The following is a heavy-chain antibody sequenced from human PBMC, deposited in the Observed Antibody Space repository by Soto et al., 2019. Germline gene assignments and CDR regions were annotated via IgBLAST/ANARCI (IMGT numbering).Heavy chain of an antibody. CDR3: ARRYSSAFDI. V-gene: IGHV4-59*08. D-gene: IGHD6-13*01. J-gene: IGHJ3*02. CDR1: GGSISSYY. CDR2: ICYSGST. Sequence: SETLSLTCTVSGGSISSYYWSWIRQPPGKGLEWIGYICYSGSTNYNPSLKSRVTISVDTSKNQFSLKLSSVTAADTAVYYCARRYSSAFDIWGQGTMVTVSS.